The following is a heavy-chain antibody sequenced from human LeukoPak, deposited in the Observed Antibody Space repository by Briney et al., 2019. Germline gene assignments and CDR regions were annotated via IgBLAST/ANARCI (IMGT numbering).Heavy chain of an antibody. CDR2: INPSGGST. J-gene: IGHJ5*02. Sequence: GALVKVSCKASGYTFTSYYMHWVRQAPGQGLEWMGIINPSGGSTSYAQKFQGRVTMTRDTSISTAYMELSRLRSDDTAVYYCARGYSSSSNWFDPWGHGTLVTVSS. CDR3: ARGYSSSSNWFDP. CDR1: GYTFTSYY. D-gene: IGHD6-13*01. V-gene: IGHV1-46*01.